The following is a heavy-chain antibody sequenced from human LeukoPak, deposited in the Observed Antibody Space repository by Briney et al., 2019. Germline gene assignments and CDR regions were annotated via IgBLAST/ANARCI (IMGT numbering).Heavy chain of an antibody. D-gene: IGHD4-17*01. CDR1: GFTFSSYA. Sequence: EGSLRLSCAASGFTFSSYAMSWVRQAPGKGLEWVSAISGSGGSTYYADSVKGRFTISRDNSKNTLYLQMNSLRAEDTAVYYCAKDTATGLRSRGYFGYWGQGTLVTVSS. V-gene: IGHV3-23*01. CDR2: ISGSGGST. J-gene: IGHJ4*02. CDR3: AKDTATGLRSRGYFGY.